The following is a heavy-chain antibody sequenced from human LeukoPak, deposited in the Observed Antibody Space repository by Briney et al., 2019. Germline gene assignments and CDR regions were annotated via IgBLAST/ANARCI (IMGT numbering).Heavy chain of an antibody. CDR3: ARLPSRGRFDP. Sequence: PSETLSLTCTVSGGSISSYYWSWIRQPPGKGLEWIGYIYYSGSTNYNPSLKSRVTISVDTSKNQFSLKLSSMTAADTAVYYCARLPSRGRFDPWGQGTLVTVSS. D-gene: IGHD5-12*01. CDR2: IYYSGST. CDR1: GGSISSYY. J-gene: IGHJ5*02. V-gene: IGHV4-59*01.